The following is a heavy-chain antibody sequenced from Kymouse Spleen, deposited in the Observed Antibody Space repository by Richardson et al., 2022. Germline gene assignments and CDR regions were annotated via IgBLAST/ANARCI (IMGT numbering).Heavy chain of an antibody. CDR2: IWYDGSNK. V-gene: IGHV3-33*01. CDR3: ARDGDTAMAVSMDV. CDR1: GFTFSSYG. Sequence: QVQLVESGGGVVQPGRSLRLSCAASGFTFSSYGMHWVRQAPGKGLEWVAVIWYDGSNKYYADSVKGRFTISRDNSKNTLYLQMNSLRAEDTAVYYCARDGDTAMAVSMDVWGQGTTVTVSS. D-gene: IGHD5-18,IGHD5-18*01. J-gene: IGHJ6*02.